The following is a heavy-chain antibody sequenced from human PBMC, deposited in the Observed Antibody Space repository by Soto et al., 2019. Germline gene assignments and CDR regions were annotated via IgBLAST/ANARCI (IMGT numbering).Heavy chain of an antibody. D-gene: IGHD3-22*01. V-gene: IGHV3-7*04. CDR3: ARHDYYDSSGSSYYGMDV. J-gene: IGHJ6*02. CDR2: IKQDGSQK. Sequence: EVQLVESGGGLVQPGGSLRLSCAASGFTFSRYWMSWVRQGPGKGLEWVANIKQDGSQKNYVDSVKGRVTISRDNAKNSLYLQMNNLEAEDTAVYYCARHDYYDSSGSSYYGMDVWGQGTTVTVSS. CDR1: GFTFSRYW.